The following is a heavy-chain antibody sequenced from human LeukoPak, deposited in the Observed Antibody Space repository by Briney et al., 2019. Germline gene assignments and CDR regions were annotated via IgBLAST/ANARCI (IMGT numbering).Heavy chain of an antibody. CDR2: IWYDGSNK. CDR1: EFTFSNYG. V-gene: IGHV3-33*03. J-gene: IGHJ4*02. Sequence: SGGSLRLSCAASEFTFSNYGMHWVRQAPGKGLEWVAGIWYDGSNKYYADSVKGRFTISRDNSKNTLYLQMNSLRAEDTAVYYCARPYSSSSDYYFDYWGQGTLVTVSS. CDR3: ARPYSSSSDYYFDY. D-gene: IGHD6-6*01.